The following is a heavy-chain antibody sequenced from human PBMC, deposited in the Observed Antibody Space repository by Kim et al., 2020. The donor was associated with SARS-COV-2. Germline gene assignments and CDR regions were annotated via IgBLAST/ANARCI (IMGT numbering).Heavy chain of an antibody. CDR1: GFTFSSYW. D-gene: IGHD5-18*01. CDR3: ARDRFGSQSYGYSGMDV. Sequence: GGSLRLSCAASGFTFSSYWMSWVRQAPGKGLEWVANIKHDGNEKYYVDSVKGRFIISRDNAKNSLYLQMNSLRAEDTAVYYCARDRFGSQSYGYSGMDVWAKGPRSPSP. J-gene: IGHJ6*02. V-gene: IGHV3-7*03. CDR2: IKHDGNEK.